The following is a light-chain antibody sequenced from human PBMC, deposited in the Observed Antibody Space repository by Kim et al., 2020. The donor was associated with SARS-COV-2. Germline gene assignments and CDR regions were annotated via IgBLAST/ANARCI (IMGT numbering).Light chain of an antibody. J-gene: IGLJ3*02. CDR2: GKN. Sequence: SLALGQTVSRTCQGACLRSYSASLYHQKPTQAPVLVIYGKNNRPSGVPDRFSGSSSGNTASLTITGAQAEDEAHYYCNSRDSSKSVFGAGTHLTVL. V-gene: IGLV3-19*01. CDR3: NSRDSSKSV. CDR1: CLRSYS.